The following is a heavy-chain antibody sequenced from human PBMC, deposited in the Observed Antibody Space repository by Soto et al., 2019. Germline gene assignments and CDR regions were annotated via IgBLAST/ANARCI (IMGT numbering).Heavy chain of an antibody. CDR3: AREGIRDIVVVVAATLGGMDV. V-gene: IGHV1-69*12. J-gene: IGHJ6*02. D-gene: IGHD2-15*01. CDR2: IIPIFGTA. Sequence: QVQLVQSGAEVKKPGSSVKVSCKASGGTFSSYAISWVRQAPGQGLEWMGGIIPIFGTANYAEKFQGRVTITAAGSTSTADMELSSLRSEDTAVYYCAREGIRDIVVVVAATLGGMDVWGQGTTVTVSS. CDR1: GGTFSSYA.